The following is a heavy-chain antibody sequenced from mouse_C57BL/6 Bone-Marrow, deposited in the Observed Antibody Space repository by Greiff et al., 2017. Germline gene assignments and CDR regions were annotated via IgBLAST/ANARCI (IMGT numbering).Heavy chain of an antibody. Sequence: VQLQQSGPELVKPGASVKISCKASGYSFTGYYMNWVKQSPEKSLEWIGEINPSTGGTTYNQKFKAKATLTVDKSSSTAYMQLKSLTSEDSAVYYCARYHYDYGYYFDYWGQGTTLTVSS. D-gene: IGHD2-4*01. J-gene: IGHJ2*01. V-gene: IGHV1-42*01. CDR3: ARYHYDYGYYFDY. CDR1: GYSFTGYY. CDR2: INPSTGGT.